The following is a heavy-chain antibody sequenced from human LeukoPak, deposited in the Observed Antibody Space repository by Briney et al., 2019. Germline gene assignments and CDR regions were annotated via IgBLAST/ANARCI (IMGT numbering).Heavy chain of an antibody. CDR1: RGSIRSGGYY. Sequence: SETLSLTCTVSRGSIRSGGYYWSWIRQHPGEGLEWIGYTYYSGSTYYNPSLESRIAISVDTSKNQFSLNLSSVTAADTAVYFCARHRAVAIVGDYFDSWGQGTLVTVSS. D-gene: IGHD5-12*01. CDR3: ARHRAVAIVGDYFDS. J-gene: IGHJ4*02. V-gene: IGHV4-31*03. CDR2: TYYSGST.